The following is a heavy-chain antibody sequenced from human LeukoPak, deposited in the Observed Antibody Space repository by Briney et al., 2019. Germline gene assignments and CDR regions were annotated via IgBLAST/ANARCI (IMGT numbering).Heavy chain of an antibody. J-gene: IGHJ3*02. CDR1: GYTFTGYY. CDR3: ARDRGSGSYYSFDI. V-gene: IGHV1-2*02. Sequence: GASVKVSCKASGYTFTGYYMHWVRQAPGQGLEWMGWINPNSGGTNYAQKFQGRVTMTRDTSISTAYMELSRLRSDDTAVYYCARDRGSGSYYSFDIWGQGTMVTVSS. D-gene: IGHD3-10*01. CDR2: INPNSGGT.